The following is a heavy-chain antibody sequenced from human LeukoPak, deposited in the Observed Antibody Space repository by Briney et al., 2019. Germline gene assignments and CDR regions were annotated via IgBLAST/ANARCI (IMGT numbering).Heavy chain of an antibody. J-gene: IGHJ4*02. D-gene: IGHD6-19*01. Sequence: GGSLRLSCAASGFTFSSYTMSWVRQAPGKGLEWVSTITTSDGNTYYADSVKGRFTVSRDNSKNTLFLQMNSLRAEDTAVYYCARQAVAGESNFDYWGQGTLVTVSS. CDR3: ARQAVAGESNFDY. CDR2: ITTSDGNT. V-gene: IGHV3-23*01. CDR1: GFTFSSYT.